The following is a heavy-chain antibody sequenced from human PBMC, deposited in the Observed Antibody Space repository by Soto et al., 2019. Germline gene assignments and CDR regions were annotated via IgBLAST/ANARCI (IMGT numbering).Heavy chain of an antibody. Sequence: SETLSLTCSVSGDSISTVDYFWAWIRQPPGQALEYIGYIYKSTTTYYNPSFESRVAISLDTSKSQFSLTVTSVTAADTAVYFCARGRYCLTGRCFPNWFDSWGQGTLATVSS. D-gene: IGHD2-15*01. CDR3: ARGRYCLTGRCFPNWFDS. CDR2: IYKSTTT. J-gene: IGHJ5*01. V-gene: IGHV4-30-4*01. CDR1: GDSISTVDYF.